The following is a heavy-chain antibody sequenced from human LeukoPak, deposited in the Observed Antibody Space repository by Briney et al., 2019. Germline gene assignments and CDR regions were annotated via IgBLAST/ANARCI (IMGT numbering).Heavy chain of an antibody. CDR1: GYTFTSYG. Sequence: GASVKVSCKASGYTFTSYGISWVRQAPGQGLEWMGWISAYNGNTNYAQKLQGRVTMTTDTSTSTAYMELRSLRSDDTAVYYCARDETRSGNWFHTAPQNNWFDPWGQGTLVTVSS. V-gene: IGHV1-18*01. CDR2: ISAYNGNT. CDR3: ARDETRSGNWFHTAPQNNWFDP. J-gene: IGHJ5*02. D-gene: IGHD1-20*01.